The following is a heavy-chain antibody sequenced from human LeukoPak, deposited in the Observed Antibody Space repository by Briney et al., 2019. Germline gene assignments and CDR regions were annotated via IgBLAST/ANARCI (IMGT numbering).Heavy chain of an antibody. J-gene: IGHJ4*02. CDR3: ARRPRSGWLDY. V-gene: IGHV5-51*01. CDR1: GSRFTSYW. Sequence: GESLKISCQGSGSRFTSYWIGWVRQLPGKGLEWMGIIYPGDSATRYRTSFQGQVTISADKSISTAYLQWSSLKASDTAMYYCARRPRSGWLDYWGQGTLVTVSS. CDR2: IYPGDSAT. D-gene: IGHD6-19*01.